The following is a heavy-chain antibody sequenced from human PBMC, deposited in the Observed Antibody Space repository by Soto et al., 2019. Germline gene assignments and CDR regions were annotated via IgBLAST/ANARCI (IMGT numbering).Heavy chain of an antibody. J-gene: IGHJ6*02. V-gene: IGHV3-30-3*01. Sequence: QVQLVESGGGVVQPRRSLRLSCAASGFTFSSYAMHWVRQAPGKGLEWVAVISYDGSNKYYADSVKGRFTISRDNSKNTLYLQMNSLRAEDTAVYYCAREWFGEYSLPLYGMDVWGQGTTVTVSS. CDR3: AREWFGEYSLPLYGMDV. CDR2: ISYDGSNK. CDR1: GFTFSSYA. D-gene: IGHD3-10*01.